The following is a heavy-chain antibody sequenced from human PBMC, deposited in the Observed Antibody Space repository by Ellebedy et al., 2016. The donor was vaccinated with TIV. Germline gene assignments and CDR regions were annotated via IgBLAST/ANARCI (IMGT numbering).Heavy chain of an antibody. CDR3: AREIIYGGYYFDY. J-gene: IGHJ4*02. CDR1: GFSFSDYA. V-gene: IGHV3-33*07. Sequence: GESLKISXAASGFSFSDYAMFWVRQAPGKGLEWVALIWYDGTNKNYADSMKGRFTISRDNSKNTLYLQMNSLRVEDTAVYYCAREIIYGGYYFDYWGQGTLVTVSS. CDR2: IWYDGTNK. D-gene: IGHD4-23*01.